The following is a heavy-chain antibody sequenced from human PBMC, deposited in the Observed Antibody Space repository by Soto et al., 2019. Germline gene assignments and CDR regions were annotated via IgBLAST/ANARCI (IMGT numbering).Heavy chain of an antibody. Sequence: SVKVSCKASGFTFTSSAVQWVRQARGQRLEWIGWIVVGSGNTNYAQKFQERVTITRDMSTSTAYMELSSLRSEDTAVYYCAATYYYDSSGYYNFDYRGQGTLVTVSS. CDR2: IVVGSGNT. CDR3: AATYYYDSSGYYNFDY. D-gene: IGHD3-22*01. J-gene: IGHJ4*02. CDR1: GFTFTSSA. V-gene: IGHV1-58*01.